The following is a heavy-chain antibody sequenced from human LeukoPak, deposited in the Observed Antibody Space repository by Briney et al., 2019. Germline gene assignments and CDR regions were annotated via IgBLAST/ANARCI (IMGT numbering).Heavy chain of an antibody. D-gene: IGHD6-13*01. CDR3: ARDLYSSRTNDAFVI. Sequence: SETLSLACTVSDYSIKKSAYYWGWIRQPPGKGLEWIGSIYYSGSTYYNPSLKSRVTISVDTSKNQFSLKLSSVTAADTAVYYCARDLYSSRTNDAFVIWGQGTMVTVSS. CDR2: IYYSGST. CDR1: DYSIKKSAYY. V-gene: IGHV4-39*07. J-gene: IGHJ3*02.